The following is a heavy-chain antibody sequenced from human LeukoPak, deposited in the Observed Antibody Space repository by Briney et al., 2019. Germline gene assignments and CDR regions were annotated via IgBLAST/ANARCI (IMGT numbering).Heavy chain of an antibody. CDR2: VSGSGGTT. Sequence: SGGSLRLSCAASGFTFNNYALSWVRQAPGKGLEWVSVVSGSGGTTYYADSVKGRFTISRDNAKNSLYLQMNSLRAEDTAVYYCAKDLDQQPRLDAFDIWGQGTMVTVSS. D-gene: IGHD6-13*01. J-gene: IGHJ3*02. CDR1: GFTFNNYA. V-gene: IGHV3-23*01. CDR3: AKDLDQQPRLDAFDI.